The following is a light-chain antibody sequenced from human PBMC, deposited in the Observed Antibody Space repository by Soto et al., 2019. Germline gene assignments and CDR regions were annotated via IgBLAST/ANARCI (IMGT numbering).Light chain of an antibody. Sequence: DIQMTQSPSSVSASVGARVTITCRASQRISSWLAWYQQKPGKDPKLLIYSASNLQSGVPARFSGSGSGTEFTLTISSLQPEDFATYYCQQAHSFPITFGQGTRLEI. CDR1: QRISSW. J-gene: IGKJ5*01. CDR2: SAS. V-gene: IGKV1D-12*01. CDR3: QQAHSFPIT.